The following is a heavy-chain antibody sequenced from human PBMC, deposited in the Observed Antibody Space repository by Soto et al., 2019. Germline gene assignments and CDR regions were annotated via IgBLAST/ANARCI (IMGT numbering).Heavy chain of an antibody. CDR3: TRDPTTSTVTDY. D-gene: IGHD5-12*01. CDR2: IYSDGST. Sequence: LRLSCAASGITVITNYFSWVRQAPGQGLEWVSGIYSDGSTHYADSVKGRFTISRDNSKDTLYLQMYTLRAEDTGVYYCTRDPTTSTVTDYWGQGAVVTVSS. CDR1: GITVITNY. J-gene: IGHJ4*02. V-gene: IGHV3-66*01.